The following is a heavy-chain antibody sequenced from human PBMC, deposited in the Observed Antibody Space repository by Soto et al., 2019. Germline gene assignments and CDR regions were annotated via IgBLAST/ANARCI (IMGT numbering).Heavy chain of an antibody. CDR1: GFSLSTSGVG. CDR3: AHSKGPPGDILTGYYQY. D-gene: IGHD3-9*01. CDR2: IYWNDDK. V-gene: IGHV2-5*01. J-gene: IGHJ4*02. Sequence: SGPTLVKPTQTLTLTCTFSGFSLSTSGVGVGWIRQPPGKALEWLALIYWNDDKRYSPSLKSRLTITKDTSKNQVVLTMTNMDPVDTATYYCAHSKGPPGDILTGYYQYWGQGTLVTVSS.